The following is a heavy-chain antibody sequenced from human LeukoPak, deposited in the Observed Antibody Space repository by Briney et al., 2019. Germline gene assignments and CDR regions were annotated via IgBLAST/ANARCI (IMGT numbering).Heavy chain of an antibody. CDR1: GFTFSSYW. V-gene: IGHV3-7*01. J-gene: IGHJ4*02. CDR2: IKQDGSDK. CDR3: ARDYGLRVFDY. Sequence: GGSLRLSCAASGFTFSSYWMHWVRQAPGKGLEWVANIKQDGSDKYYVDSVKGRFTISRDNANNSLYLQMNSLRAEDTAVYYCARDYGLRVFDYWGQGTLVTVSS. D-gene: IGHD4-17*01.